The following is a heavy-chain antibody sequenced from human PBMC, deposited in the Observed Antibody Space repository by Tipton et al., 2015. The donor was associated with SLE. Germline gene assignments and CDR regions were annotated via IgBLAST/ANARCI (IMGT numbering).Heavy chain of an antibody. CDR1: GGSISSSDHY. V-gene: IGHV4-61*08. CDR2: IYYSGST. J-gene: IGHJ4*02. D-gene: IGHD1-7*01. CDR3: ARRTYNWNFPFDY. Sequence: TLSLTCTVSGGSISSSDHYWSWIRQHPGKGLEWIGYIYYSGSTNYNPSLKSRVTISVDTSKNQFSLKLSSVTAADTAVYYCARRTYNWNFPFDYWGQGTLVTVSS.